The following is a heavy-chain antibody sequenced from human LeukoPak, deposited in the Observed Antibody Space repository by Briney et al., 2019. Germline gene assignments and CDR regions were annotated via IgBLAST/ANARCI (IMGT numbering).Heavy chain of an antibody. D-gene: IGHD6-19*01. J-gene: IGHJ2*01. Sequence: GGSLRLSCAASGFTFSSYSMNWVRQAPGKGLEWVSSISSSSSYIYYADSVKGRFTISRDNAKNSLYLQMHSLRAEDTAVYYCARDLRQWLVDWYFDLWGRGTLVTVSP. V-gene: IGHV3-21*01. CDR3: ARDLRQWLVDWYFDL. CDR2: ISSSSSYI. CDR1: GFTFSSYS.